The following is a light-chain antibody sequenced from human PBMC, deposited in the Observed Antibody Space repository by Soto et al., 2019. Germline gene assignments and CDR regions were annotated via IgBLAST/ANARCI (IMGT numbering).Light chain of an antibody. J-gene: IGLJ1*01. CDR1: SSDVGGYNY. Sequence: QSALTQPASVSGSPGQSITTSCTGTSSDVGGYNYVSWYQQHPGKAPKLMIYEVNYRPSGVSNRFSGSKSGNTASLTISGLQAEDEADYYCSSYTSSSTGVFGTGTKVTVL. CDR3: SSYTSSSTGV. CDR2: EVN. V-gene: IGLV2-14*01.